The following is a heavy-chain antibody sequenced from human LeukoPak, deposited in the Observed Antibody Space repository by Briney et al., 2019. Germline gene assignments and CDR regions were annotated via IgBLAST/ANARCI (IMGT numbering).Heavy chain of an antibody. CDR2: ISPSDSDT. J-gene: IGHJ4*02. V-gene: IGHV5-51*01. CDR1: GYRFASYW. Sequence: GESLKISCKGSGYRFASYWIVWLRQVPGKGLEWMGFISPSDSDTRYSPSFQGQVTISADKSISTAYLQWSSLKDSDTAIYYCARQDGGSHKYFDYWGQGTLVTVSS. D-gene: IGHD1-26*01. CDR3: ARQDGGSHKYFDY.